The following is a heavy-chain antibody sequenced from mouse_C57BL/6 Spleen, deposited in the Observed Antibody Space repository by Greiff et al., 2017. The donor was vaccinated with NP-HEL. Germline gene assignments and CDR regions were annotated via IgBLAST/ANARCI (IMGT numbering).Heavy chain of an antibody. J-gene: IGHJ2*01. CDR3: ARSGYYGVDY. Sequence: VQLQQSGAELVRPGSSVKLSCKASGYTFTSYWMDWVKQRPGQGLEWIGNIYPSDSETHYNQKFKDKATLTVDKSSSTAYMQLSSLTSEDSAVYYCARSGYYGVDYWGQGTTLTVSS. V-gene: IGHV1-61*01. D-gene: IGHD1-1*01. CDR1: GYTFTSYW. CDR2: IYPSDSET.